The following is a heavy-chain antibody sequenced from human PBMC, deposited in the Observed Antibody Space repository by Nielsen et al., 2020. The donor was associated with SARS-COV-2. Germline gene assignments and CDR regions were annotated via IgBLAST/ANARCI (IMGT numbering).Heavy chain of an antibody. CDR2: TYYRSKWYN. D-gene: IGHD2-15*01. Sequence: WIRQSPSRGLEWLGRTYYRSKWYNDYAVSVTSRITINPDTSKNQFSLQLNSVTPEDTAVYYCARALLGYCSGGSCENDAFDIWGQGTMVTVSS. V-gene: IGHV6-1*01. J-gene: IGHJ3*02. CDR3: ARALLGYCSGGSCENDAFDI.